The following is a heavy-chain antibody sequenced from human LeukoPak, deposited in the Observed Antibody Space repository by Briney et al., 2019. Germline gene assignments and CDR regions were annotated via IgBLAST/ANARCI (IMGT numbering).Heavy chain of an antibody. CDR3: ACSSSGWFWNY. CDR2: LYTSGST. D-gene: IGHD6-19*01. V-gene: IGHV4-4*07. Sequence: SETLSLTCTVSDGSISSYYWSWIRQPAGKGLEWIGRLYTSGSTNYNPSLKGRVTMSVDMSKNQFSLKLSSVTAADTAVYYCACSSSGWFWNYWGQGTLVTVSS. CDR1: DGSISSYY. J-gene: IGHJ4*02.